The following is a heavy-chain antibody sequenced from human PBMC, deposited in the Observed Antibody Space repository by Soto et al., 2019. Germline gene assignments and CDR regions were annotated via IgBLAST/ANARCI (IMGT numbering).Heavy chain of an antibody. CDR1: GSTFSSYA. Sequence: GGSLRLSCAASGSTFSSYAMSWVRQAPGKGLEWVSAISDSGDKTYYADSVKGRFTVSRDNSKNTLYLQMNSLRAEDTAVYFCAKDPNDYDSSAYYVDYWGRGTLVTVSS. CDR3: AKDPNDYDSSAYYVDY. D-gene: IGHD3-22*01. V-gene: IGHV3-23*01. CDR2: ISDSGDKT. J-gene: IGHJ4*02.